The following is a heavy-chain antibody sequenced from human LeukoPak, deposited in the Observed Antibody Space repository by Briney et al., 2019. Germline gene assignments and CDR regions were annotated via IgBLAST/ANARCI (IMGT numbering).Heavy chain of an antibody. Sequence: SVKVSCKASGGTFSSYAISWVRQAPGQGLEWMGGIIPIFGTANYAQKFQGRVTMTEDTSTDTAYMELSSLRSEDTAVYYCATPRGGNGVDYFDYWGQGTLVTVSS. V-gene: IGHV1-69*06. CDR2: IIPIFGTA. CDR3: ATPRGGNGVDYFDY. CDR1: GGTFSSYA. J-gene: IGHJ4*02. D-gene: IGHD4-23*01.